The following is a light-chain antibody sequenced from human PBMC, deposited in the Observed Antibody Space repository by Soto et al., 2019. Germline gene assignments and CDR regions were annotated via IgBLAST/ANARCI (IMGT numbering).Light chain of an antibody. CDR3: QQYNSYSPWT. Sequence: DIPMTQSPSTLSASLGDRVTITCRASQSISSWLAWYQQKPGKAPKLLIYDASSWESGVPSRLSGSGSGTELTLTISSLQPDDFATYYCQQYNSYSPWTLGQGTKVEIK. CDR2: DAS. V-gene: IGKV1-5*01. CDR1: QSISSW. J-gene: IGKJ1*01.